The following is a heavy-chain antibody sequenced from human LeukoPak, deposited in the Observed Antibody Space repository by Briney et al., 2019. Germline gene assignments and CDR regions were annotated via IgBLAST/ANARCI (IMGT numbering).Heavy chain of an antibody. CDR3: ARVTGYMIEDYFDY. Sequence: SETLSLTCAVYGGSFSGYYWSWIRQPPGKGLEWIGEINHSGSTDYNPSLKSRVTISVDTSKNQFSLKLSSVTAADTAVYYCARVTGYMIEDYFDYWGQGTLVTVSS. V-gene: IGHV4-34*01. CDR1: GGSFSGYY. J-gene: IGHJ4*02. CDR2: INHSGST. D-gene: IGHD3-22*01.